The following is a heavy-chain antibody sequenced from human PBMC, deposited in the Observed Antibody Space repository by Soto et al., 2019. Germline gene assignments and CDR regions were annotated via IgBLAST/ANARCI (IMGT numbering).Heavy chain of an antibody. J-gene: IGHJ3*02. D-gene: IGHD4-17*01. V-gene: IGHV3-9*01. CDR1: GFTFDDYA. CDR3: AKDRGYTAMVKLTTVTTDAFDI. Sequence: GGSLRLSSAASGFTFDDYAMHWVRQAPGKGLEWVSGISWNSGSIGYADSVKGRFTISRDNAKNSLYLQMNSLRAEDTALYYCAKDRGYTAMVKLTTVTTDAFDIWGQGTMVTVSS. CDR2: ISWNSGSI.